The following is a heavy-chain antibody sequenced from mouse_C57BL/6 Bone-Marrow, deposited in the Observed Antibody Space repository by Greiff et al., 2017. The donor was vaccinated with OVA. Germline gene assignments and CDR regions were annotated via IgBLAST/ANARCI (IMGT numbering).Heavy chain of an antibody. Sequence: LVESGPELVKPGASVKISCKASGYAFSSSWMNWVKQRPGKGLEWIGRIYPGDGDTNYNGKFKGKATLTADKSSSTAYMQLSSLTSEDSAVYFCASLYDYDVDWYFDVWGTGTTVTVSS. V-gene: IGHV1-82*01. CDR1: GYAFSSSW. D-gene: IGHD2-4*01. CDR2: IYPGDGDT. CDR3: ASLYDYDVDWYFDV. J-gene: IGHJ1*03.